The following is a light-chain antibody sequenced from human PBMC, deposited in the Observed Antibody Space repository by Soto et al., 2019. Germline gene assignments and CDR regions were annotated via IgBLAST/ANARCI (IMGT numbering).Light chain of an antibody. V-gene: IGLV4-60*02. CDR1: SGHSSYI. CDR2: LEGSGSY. J-gene: IGLJ3*02. CDR3: ETWDSDTHTV. Sequence: QLVLTQSSSASASLGSSVKLTCTLSSGHSSYIIAWHQQQPGKAPRYLMKLEGSGSYNKGSGVPDRFSGSSSGADRYLTISNLQGEDEADYYCETWDSDTHTVFGGGTKLTVL.